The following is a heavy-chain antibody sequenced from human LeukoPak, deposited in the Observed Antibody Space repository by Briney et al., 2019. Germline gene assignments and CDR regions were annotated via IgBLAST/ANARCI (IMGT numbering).Heavy chain of an antibody. CDR3: ARDYYDSSGYYYPKDY. CDR2: INPNSGGT. D-gene: IGHD3-22*01. V-gene: IGHV1-2*02. J-gene: IGHJ4*02. Sequence: ASVKVSCKASGYTFTGYYMHWVRQAPGQGLEWMGWINPNSGGTNYAQKFQGRVTMTRDMSISTAYMELSRLRSDDTAVYYCARDYYDSSGYYYPKDYWGQGTLVTVSS. CDR1: GYTFTGYY.